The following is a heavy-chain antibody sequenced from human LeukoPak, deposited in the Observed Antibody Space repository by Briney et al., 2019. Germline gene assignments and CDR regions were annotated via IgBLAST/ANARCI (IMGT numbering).Heavy chain of an antibody. D-gene: IGHD2-15*01. V-gene: IGHV3-74*01. CDR1: GFTFSSYW. CDR2: INSDGSST. Sequence: GGSLRLSCAASGFTFSSYWIHWVRQAPGKGLVWVSRINSDGSSTSYADSVKGRFTISRDNAKNTLYLQMNSLRAEDTAVYFCASGRYNSGGYFFDYWGQEPWSPSPQ. J-gene: IGHJ4*01. CDR3: ASGRYNSGGYFFDY.